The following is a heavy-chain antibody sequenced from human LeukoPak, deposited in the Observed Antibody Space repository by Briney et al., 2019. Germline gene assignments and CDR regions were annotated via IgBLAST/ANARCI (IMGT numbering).Heavy chain of an antibody. CDR3: ARGRVEVFYYGSGSYCDY. D-gene: IGHD3-10*01. CDR2: MNPNSGNT. J-gene: IGHJ4*02. Sequence: ASVKVSCKASGYTFTSYDINWVRQATGQGLEWMGWMNPNSGNTGYAQKFQGRVTMTRNTSISTAYMELSSLRSEDTAVYYCARGRVEVFYYGSGSYCDYWGQGTLVTVSS. V-gene: IGHV1-8*01. CDR1: GYTFTSYD.